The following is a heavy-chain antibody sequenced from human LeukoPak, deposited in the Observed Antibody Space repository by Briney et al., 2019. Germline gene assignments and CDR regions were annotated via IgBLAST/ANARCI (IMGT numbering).Heavy chain of an antibody. V-gene: IGHV3-30*18. CDR2: ISYDGSNK. CDR3: AKDQRGYSYGYPDY. CDR1: GFTFSSYG. D-gene: IGHD5-18*01. Sequence: GGSLRLSCAASGFTFSSYGMHWVRQAPGKGLEWVAVISYDGSNKYYADSVKGRFTISRDNSKNTLYLQMNSLRAEDTAVYYCAKDQRGYSYGYPDYWGQGTLVTVSS. J-gene: IGHJ4*02.